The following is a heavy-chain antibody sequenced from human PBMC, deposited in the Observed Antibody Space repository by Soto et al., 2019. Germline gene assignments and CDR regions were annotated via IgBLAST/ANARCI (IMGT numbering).Heavy chain of an antibody. V-gene: IGHV1-2*02. Sequence: GASVKVSCKASGYTFTGNYMHWVRQAPGQGLEWMGWINPRNGAAKYAQNFQGRVTLTWDTSITTAYMDLSRLRSDDTAVCYCVPHHHDSSGYFDSWGQGTLVTVSS. CDR1: GYTFTGNY. D-gene: IGHD3-22*01. J-gene: IGHJ4*02. CDR2: INPRNGAA. CDR3: VPHHHDSSGYFDS.